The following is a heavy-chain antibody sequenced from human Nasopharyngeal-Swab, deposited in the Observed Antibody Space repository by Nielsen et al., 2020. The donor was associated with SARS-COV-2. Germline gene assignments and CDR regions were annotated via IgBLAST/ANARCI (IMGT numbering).Heavy chain of an antibody. Sequence: LSLTFAASGFTFSSYGMHWVRQTPGKGLEWVAVISYDGSNKYYADSVKGRFTISRDNSKNTLYLQMNSLRAEDTAVYYCARETNDGDNYYYYGMDVWGQGTTVTVSS. CDR3: ARETNDGDNYYYYGMDV. CDR2: ISYDGSNK. D-gene: IGHD1-1*01. J-gene: IGHJ6*02. V-gene: IGHV3-30*03. CDR1: GFTFSSYG.